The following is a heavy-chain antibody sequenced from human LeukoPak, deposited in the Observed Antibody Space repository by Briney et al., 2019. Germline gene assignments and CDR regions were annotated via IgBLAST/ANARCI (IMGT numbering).Heavy chain of an antibody. CDR1: GFTFDDYA. V-gene: IGHV3-33*08. Sequence: GRSLRLSCAASGFTFDDYAMHWVRQAPGKGLEWVAVIWYDRTNKYYADSVKGRFTISRDNSKNTLYLQMSSLRAEDTAVYYCARDRLTTVTTFHFDYWGQGTLVTVSS. CDR2: IWYDRTNK. D-gene: IGHD4-17*01. CDR3: ARDRLTTVTTFHFDY. J-gene: IGHJ4*02.